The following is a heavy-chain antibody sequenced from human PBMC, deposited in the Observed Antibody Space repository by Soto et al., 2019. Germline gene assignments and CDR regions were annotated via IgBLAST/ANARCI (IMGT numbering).Heavy chain of an antibody. CDR2: IYYSGST. J-gene: IGHJ6*03. CDR1: GGSISSYY. D-gene: IGHD2-15*01. CDR3: AREVVVVAATPVWYYYYYMDV. V-gene: IGHV4-59*01. Sequence: KLPETLSLTCTVSGGSISSYYWSWIRQPPGKGLEWIGYIYYSGSTNYNPSLKSRVTISVDTSKNQFSLKLSSVTAADTAVYYCAREVVVVAATPVWYYYYYMDVWGKGTTVTVSS.